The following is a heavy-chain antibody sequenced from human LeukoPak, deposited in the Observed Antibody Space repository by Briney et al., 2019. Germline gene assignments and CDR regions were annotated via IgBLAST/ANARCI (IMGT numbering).Heavy chain of an antibody. CDR3: ARGEYDYVWGSYRPFDY. V-gene: IGHV1-8*02. CDR2: MNPNSGNT. J-gene: IGHJ4*02. CDR1: GYTFTSYD. Sequence: ASVKVSCKASGYTFTSYDINWVRQATGQGLEWMGWMNPNSGNTGYAQKFQGRVTMTRNTSISTAYMELSSLRSEDTAVYYCARGEYDYVWGSYRPFDYWGQGTLVTVS. D-gene: IGHD3-16*02.